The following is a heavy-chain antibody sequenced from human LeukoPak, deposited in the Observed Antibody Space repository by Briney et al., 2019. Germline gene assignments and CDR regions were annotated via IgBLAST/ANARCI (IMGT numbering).Heavy chain of an antibody. V-gene: IGHV1-24*01. CDR1: GYTLTELS. D-gene: IGHD3-22*01. CDR3: ARNYDQVSNDAFDI. J-gene: IGHJ3*02. Sequence: ASVKVSCKVSGYTLTELSMHWVRQAPGKGLEWMGGFDPEDGETIYAQKFQGRVTMTEDTSTSTAYMELRSLRSDDTAVYYCARNYDQVSNDAFDIWGQGTMVTVSS. CDR2: FDPEDGET.